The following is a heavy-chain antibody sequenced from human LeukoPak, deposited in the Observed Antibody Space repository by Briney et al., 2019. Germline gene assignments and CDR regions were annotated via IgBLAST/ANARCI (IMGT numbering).Heavy chain of an antibody. V-gene: IGHV1-46*01. CDR3: ARASRIGSSQYFDWFDP. Sequence: ASVKVSCKASGYTFTSYYMHWVRQAPGQGLEWMGIINPSGGSTSYAQKFQGRVTMTRDMSTSTVYMELSSLRSEDTAVYYCARASRIGSSQYFDWFDPWGQGTLVTVSS. CDR2: INPSGGST. J-gene: IGHJ5*02. D-gene: IGHD3-9*01. CDR1: GYTFTSYY.